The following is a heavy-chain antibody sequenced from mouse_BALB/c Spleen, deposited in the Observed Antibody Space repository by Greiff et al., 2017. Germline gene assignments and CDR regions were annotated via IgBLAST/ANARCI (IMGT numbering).Heavy chain of an antibody. D-gene: IGHD4-1*01. J-gene: IGHJ2*01. Sequence: EVKLVESGGGLVKPGGSLKLSCAASGFAFSSYDMSWVRQTPEKRLEWVAYISSGGGSTYYPDTVKGRFTISRDNAKNTLYLQMSSLRSEDTAMYYCARQGGTKPFFDYWGQGTTLTVSS. CDR3: ARQGGTKPFFDY. CDR1: GFAFSSYD. V-gene: IGHV5-12-1*01. CDR2: ISSGGGST.